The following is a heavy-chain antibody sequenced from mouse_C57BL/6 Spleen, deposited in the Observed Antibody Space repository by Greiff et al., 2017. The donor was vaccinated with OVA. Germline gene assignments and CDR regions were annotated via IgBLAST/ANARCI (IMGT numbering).Heavy chain of an antibody. D-gene: IGHD2-12*01. Sequence: QVQLQQSGAELVMPGASVKLSCKASGYTFTSYWMHWVKQRPGQGLEWIGEIDPSDSYTNYNQKFKGKSTLTVDKSSSTAYMQLSSLTSEDSAVYYCARWDYSPMDYWGQGTSVTVSS. CDR3: ARWDYSPMDY. CDR2: IDPSDSYT. J-gene: IGHJ4*01. CDR1: GYTFTSYW. V-gene: IGHV1-69*01.